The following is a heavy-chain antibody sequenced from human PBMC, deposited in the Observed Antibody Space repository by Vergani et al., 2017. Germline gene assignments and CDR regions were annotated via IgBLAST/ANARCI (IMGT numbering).Heavy chain of an antibody. CDR1: GFTFSSYG. CDR2: IWYDGSNK. Sequence: QVQLVESGGGVVQPGRSLRLSCAASGFTFSSYGMHWVRQAPGKGLEWVAVIWYDGSNKYYADSVKGRFTISRDNSKNTLYLQMNSLRSDDTAVYYCARPSGSYYGLEYWGQGTLVTVSS. D-gene: IGHD1-26*01. J-gene: IGHJ4*02. CDR3: ARPSGSYYGLEY. V-gene: IGHV3-33*01.